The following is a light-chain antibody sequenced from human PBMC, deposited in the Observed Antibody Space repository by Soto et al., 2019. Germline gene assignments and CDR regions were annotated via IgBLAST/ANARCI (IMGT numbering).Light chain of an antibody. CDR1: QTISTY. V-gene: IGKV1-39*01. J-gene: IGKJ2*01. CDR2: AAS. Sequence: DIKMTQSPSSLSASVRDRVTITCRASQTISTYLNWYQQNPGKAPKLLIYAASTLQSGVPSRFSGSGSGTDFTLTISSLQPEDFATYYCQQSHGIPYTFGHGTKLEIK. CDR3: QQSHGIPYT.